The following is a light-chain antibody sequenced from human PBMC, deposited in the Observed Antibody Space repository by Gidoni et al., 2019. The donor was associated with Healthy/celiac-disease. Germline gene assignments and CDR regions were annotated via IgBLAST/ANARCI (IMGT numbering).Light chain of an antibody. V-gene: IGLV1-40*01. CDR2: GTR. CDR1: SSNIGAGYD. Sequence: QSVLTQPPSVSGAPGQRVPIPCTGSSSNIGAGYDVPWYQPLPGTAPKLLLYGTRNRPSGIPDRFSGSKSGPSASLAITGLQAEDEADYYCQSYDSSLSGPVVFGGGTKLTVL. CDR3: QSYDSSLSGPVV. J-gene: IGLJ2*01.